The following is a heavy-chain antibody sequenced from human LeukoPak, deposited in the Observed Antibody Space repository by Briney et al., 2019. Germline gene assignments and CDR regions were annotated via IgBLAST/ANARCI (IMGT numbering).Heavy chain of an antibody. V-gene: IGHV3-23*01. CDR1: GFTFSSYG. D-gene: IGHD3-9*01. CDR2: ISGSGGST. Sequence: PGGSLRLSCAASGFTFSSYGMSWVRQAPGKGLEWVSAISGSGGSTYYADSVKGRFTISRDNSKNTLYLQMNSLRAEDTAVYYCAKGGWGVRYFDWLHYFDYWGQGTLVTVSS. J-gene: IGHJ4*02. CDR3: AKGGWGVRYFDWLHYFDY.